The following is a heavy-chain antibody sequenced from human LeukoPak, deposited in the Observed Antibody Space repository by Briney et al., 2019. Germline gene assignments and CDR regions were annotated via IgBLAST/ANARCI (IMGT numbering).Heavy chain of an antibody. CDR1: GGTFSSYA. CDR3: ARKTAVVRGVPKYYFDY. Sequence: SVKVSCKASGGTFSSYAISWVRQAPGQGLEWMGRIIPILGIANYAQKFQGRVTITADKSTSTAYMELSSLRSEDTAVYYCARKTAVVRGVPKYYFDYWGQGTLVTVSS. D-gene: IGHD3-10*01. V-gene: IGHV1-69*04. CDR2: IIPILGIA. J-gene: IGHJ4*02.